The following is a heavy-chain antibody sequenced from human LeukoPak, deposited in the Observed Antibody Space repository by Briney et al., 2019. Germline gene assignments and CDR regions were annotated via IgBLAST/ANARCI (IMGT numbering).Heavy chain of an antibody. D-gene: IGHD2-21*02. CDR3: SRIGPSCGGDCYVDY. V-gene: IGHV3-73*01. CDR2: IRSKANSYAT. Sequence: PGGSLRLSCAVSGFNFSDAAMHWVRQASGIGLEWVGRIRSKANSYATTYAASVKGRFTISRDDSKNTAYLQMNGLQIEDTAMYFCSRIGPSCGGDCYVDYWGQGTLVSVSS. J-gene: IGHJ4*02. CDR1: GFNFSDAA.